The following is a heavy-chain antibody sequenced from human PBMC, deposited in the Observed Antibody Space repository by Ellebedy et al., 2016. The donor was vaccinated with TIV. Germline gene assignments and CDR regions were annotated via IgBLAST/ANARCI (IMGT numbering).Heavy chain of an antibody. CDR2: ISYDGDKK. J-gene: IGHJ4*02. D-gene: IGHD2-8*02. Sequence: GESLKISCAASGFSFSSYAMHWVRQAPGKGLEWVAVISYDGDKKYYGDSVKGRFTISRDSSKSTLDLQMNSLSPEDTAVYYCARDVCTGLTCYLDYWGQGTLVTVSP. CDR3: ARDVCTGLTCYLDY. CDR1: GFSFSSYA. V-gene: IGHV3-30-3*01.